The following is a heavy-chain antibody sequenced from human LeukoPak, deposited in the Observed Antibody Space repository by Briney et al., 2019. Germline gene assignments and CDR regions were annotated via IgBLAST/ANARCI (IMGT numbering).Heavy chain of an antibody. J-gene: IGHJ4*02. CDR1: GFTFSSYG. CDR2: ISDSGRYI. Sequence: GGSLRLSCAASGFTFSSYGMHWVRQAPGKGLEWVASISDSGRYIFSADSMRGRFTISRDNSAKTLYLEIYSLRVDDTATYFCGGKFPGAAYYFDSWGQGTLVAVSS. D-gene: IGHD2-21*01. V-gene: IGHV3-21*04. CDR3: GGKFPGAAYYFDS.